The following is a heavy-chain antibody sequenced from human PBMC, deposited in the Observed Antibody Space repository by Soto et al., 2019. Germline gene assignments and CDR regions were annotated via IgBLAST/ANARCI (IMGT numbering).Heavy chain of an antibody. CDR1: GFTFSSYG. V-gene: IGHV3-33*01. CDR2: IWYDGSNK. CDR3: AIFKAATDYYYYGMDV. D-gene: IGHD6-25*01. J-gene: IGHJ6*02. Sequence: GGSLSLSCAASGFTFSSYGMHWVRQAPGKGLEWVAVIWYDGSNKCYADSVKGRFTISRDNSKNTLYLQMHSLRAEDTAVYYCAIFKAATDYYYYGMDVWGQGTTVTVSS.